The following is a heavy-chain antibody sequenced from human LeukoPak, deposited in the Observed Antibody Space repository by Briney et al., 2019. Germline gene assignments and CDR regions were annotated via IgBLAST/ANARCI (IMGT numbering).Heavy chain of an antibody. D-gene: IGHD4-17*01. CDR1: GFTFSSYA. V-gene: IGHV3-23*01. CDR2: ISGSGGST. J-gene: IGHJ4*02. CDR3: AKDTNYGDPGDFDY. Sequence: GGSLRLSCAASGFTFSSYAMSWVSQAPGKGLEWVSAISGSGGSTHYADSVKGRFTISRDNSKNTLYVQMNSLRAEDTAVYYCAKDTNYGDPGDFDYWGQGTLVTVSS.